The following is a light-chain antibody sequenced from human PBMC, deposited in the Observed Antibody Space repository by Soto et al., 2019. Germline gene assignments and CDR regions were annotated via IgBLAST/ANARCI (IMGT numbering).Light chain of an antibody. Sequence: QSALTQPPSASGAPGQRVTISCSGSSSNIGTTTVNWYQHVPGTAPKLLIYNINQRPSGVPDRFSGSRSGTSASLAISGLQSEDEADYYCSSWEDSLNGVVFGRGTKLTVL. V-gene: IGLV1-44*01. J-gene: IGLJ2*01. CDR3: SSWEDSLNGVV. CDR2: NIN. CDR1: SSNIGTTT.